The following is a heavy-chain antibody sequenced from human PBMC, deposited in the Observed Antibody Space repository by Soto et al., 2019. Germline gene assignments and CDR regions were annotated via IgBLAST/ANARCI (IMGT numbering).Heavy chain of an antibody. CDR1: GFTFSNYA. V-gene: IGHV3-23*01. Sequence: GGSLRLSCAASGFTFSNYAMSWFRQAPGKGLEWVSGIGGRGTSSYYADSVKGRFAISRDNSYNTLFFQLHSLRAESTAVFYCAKSRYADSSGDYYDFWGQGTRVTVSS. J-gene: IGHJ4*02. D-gene: IGHD3-22*01. CDR3: AKSRYADSSGDYYDF. CDR2: IGGRGTSS.